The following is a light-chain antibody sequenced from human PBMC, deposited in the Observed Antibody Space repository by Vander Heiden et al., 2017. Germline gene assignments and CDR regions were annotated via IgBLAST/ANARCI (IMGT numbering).Light chain of an antibody. V-gene: IGKV3-20*01. CDR3: QQYGSSPLT. CDR1: QSVSSSY. Sequence: EIVLTPSPGTLSLSPGERATLSCRASQSVSSSYLAWYQQKPGQAPRLLIYGASSRATGIPDRFSGSGSGTDFTLTISRLEPEDFAVYYCQQYGSSPLTFGGGTKVXIK. J-gene: IGKJ4*01. CDR2: GAS.